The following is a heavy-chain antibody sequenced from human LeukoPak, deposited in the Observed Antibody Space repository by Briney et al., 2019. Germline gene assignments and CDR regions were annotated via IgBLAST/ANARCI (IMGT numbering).Heavy chain of an antibody. CDR1: GFTFSSYS. V-gene: IGHV3-21*01. D-gene: IGHD2/OR15-2a*01. J-gene: IGHJ4*02. Sequence: GGSLRLSCAASGFTFSSYSMNWVRQATGKGLEWVSSISSSSSYIYYADSVKGRFTISRDNAKNSLYLQMNSLRAEDTAVYYCARGAADFLSLDYWGQGTLVTVSS. CDR2: ISSSSSYI. CDR3: ARGAADFLSLDY.